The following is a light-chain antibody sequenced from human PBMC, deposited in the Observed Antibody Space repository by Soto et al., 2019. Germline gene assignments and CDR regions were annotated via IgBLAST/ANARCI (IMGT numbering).Light chain of an antibody. CDR2: EDN. V-gene: IGLV6-57*04. J-gene: IGLJ3*02. Sequence: NFMLTQPHSVSESPGKTVTISCTRSSGSIASNYVQWYQQRPGSVPTTVIHEDNQRPSGVPDRFSGSIDSSSNSASLTISRLKTEDEADYYCQTYDSSNWVFGGGTKLTVL. CDR3: QTYDSSNWV. CDR1: SGSIASNY.